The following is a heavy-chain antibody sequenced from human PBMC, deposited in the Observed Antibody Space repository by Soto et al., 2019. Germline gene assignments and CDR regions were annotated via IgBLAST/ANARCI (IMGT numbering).Heavy chain of an antibody. J-gene: IGHJ4*02. CDR3: ASHGREQLIRVRTDFYV. D-gene: IGHD6-13*01. V-gene: IGHV4-39*01. CDR2: VYYSGST. CDR1: GDSTSRRSSY. Sequence: SETLSLTCTVSGDSTSRRSSYWAWIRQPPGKGLEWIGTVYYSGSTSYNPSLKSRVTISVDTSRNQFSLKLNSVTATDTAVYFCASHGREQLIRVRTDFYVWGQGTLVTVSS.